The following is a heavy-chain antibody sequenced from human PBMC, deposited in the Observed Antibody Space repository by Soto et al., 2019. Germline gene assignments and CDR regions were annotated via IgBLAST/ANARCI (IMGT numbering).Heavy chain of an antibody. V-gene: IGHV3-23*01. CDR1: GFTFNSYA. D-gene: IGHD1-1*01. CDR3: VLSELIEY. CDR2: IGGSGGGT. J-gene: IGHJ4*02. Sequence: LRLSCAASGFTFNSYAMSWVRQAPGKGLEWVSGIGGSGGGTYYADSVKGRFTISRDNSKNTLYLRMSSLRAEDTAIYHCVLSELIEYWGRGTLVTVSS.